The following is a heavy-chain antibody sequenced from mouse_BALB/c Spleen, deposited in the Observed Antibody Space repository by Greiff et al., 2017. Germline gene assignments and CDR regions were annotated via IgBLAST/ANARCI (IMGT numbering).Heavy chain of an antibody. CDR1: GYTFTDYW. Sequence: QVQLQQPGAELVMPGASVKMSCKASGYTFTDYWMHWVKQRPGQGLEWIGAIDTSDSYTSYNQKFKGKATLTVDESSSTAYMQLSSLTSEDSAVYYCAREGGHYWGQGTTLTVSS. J-gene: IGHJ2*01. V-gene: IGHV1-69*01. CDR3: AREGGHY. CDR2: IDTSDSYT.